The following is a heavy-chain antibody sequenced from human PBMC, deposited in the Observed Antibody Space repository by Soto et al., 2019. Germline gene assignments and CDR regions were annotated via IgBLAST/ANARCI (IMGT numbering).Heavy chain of an antibody. CDR1: GYTRTELS. D-gene: IGHD3-3*01. CDR3: ARGYVDDYGNGFYFDWFDP. V-gene: IGHV1-24*01. J-gene: IGHJ5*01. Sequence: ASLKVSCNVSGYTRTELSMHWVRQAPGKGLEWMGGFDPEDGETIYAQKFQGRVTMTEDTSTDTAYMELSSLRSEDTAVYYCARGYVDDYGNGFYFDWFDPWGKGTLVTVSS. CDR2: FDPEDGET.